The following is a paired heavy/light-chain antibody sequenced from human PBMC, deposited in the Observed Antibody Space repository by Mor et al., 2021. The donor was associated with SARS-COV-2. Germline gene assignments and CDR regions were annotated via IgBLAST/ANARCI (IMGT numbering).Heavy chain of an antibody. CDR1: GGTSSNYA. Sequence: QVHLVQSGAEVKKPGSSVKVSCKASGGTSSNYAISWVRQAPGQGLEWMGGIIPIFGTANHAQKFQGRLTITADESTSTAYMELSSLRSEDTAVYYCARGLFYCSSINCPPLVHYFYAMDVWGQGTTVTVSS. CDR3: ARGLFYCSSINCPPLVHYFYAMDV. J-gene: IGHJ6*02. D-gene: IGHD2-2*01. CDR2: IIPIFGTA. V-gene: IGHV1-69*01.
Light chain of an antibody. CDR3: MQATHWPPT. J-gene: IGKJ1*01. CDR2: KVS. Sequence: DVVMTQSPLSLPITLGQPASISCRSSQSLVYSDGNTYLNWFQQRPGQSPRRLIYKVSNRDSGVPDRFSGSGSGTDFTLKISRVEAEDVGVYYCMQATHWPPTFGQGTKVEIK. CDR1: QSLVYSDGNTY. V-gene: IGKV2-30*01.